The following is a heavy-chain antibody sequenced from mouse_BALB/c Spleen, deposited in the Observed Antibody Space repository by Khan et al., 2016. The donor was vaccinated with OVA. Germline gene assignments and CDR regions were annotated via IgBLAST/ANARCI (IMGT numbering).Heavy chain of an antibody. J-gene: IGHJ4*01. V-gene: IGHV2-6-4*01. Sequence: VQLQESGPGLVAPSQSLSITCTVSGFSLSRYNIHWVRQPPGKGLEWLGMIWGGGGTDYNSTLKSRLNISKDNSKSQVFLKMNSLQTDDTAMYYCARAYYRYDGYYSMDYWGQGTSDTVSS. CDR3: ARAYYRYDGYYSMDY. CDR1: GFSLSRYN. D-gene: IGHD2-14*01. CDR2: IWGGGGT.